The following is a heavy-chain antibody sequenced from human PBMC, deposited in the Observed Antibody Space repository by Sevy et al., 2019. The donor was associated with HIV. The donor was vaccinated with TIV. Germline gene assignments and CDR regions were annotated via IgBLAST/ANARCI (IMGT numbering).Heavy chain of an antibody. CDR2: INPNSGGT. V-gene: IGHV1-2*02. D-gene: IGHD3-10*01. CDR3: ARSVKWFGELLYWFDP. Sequence: ASVKVSCKASGYTLTSYYMHWVRQAPGQGLEWMGWINPNSGGTNYAQTFQGRVTMTRDTSISTAYMELSRLRSDDTAVYYCARSVKWFGELLYWFDPWGQGSLVTVSS. J-gene: IGHJ5*02. CDR1: GYTLTSYY.